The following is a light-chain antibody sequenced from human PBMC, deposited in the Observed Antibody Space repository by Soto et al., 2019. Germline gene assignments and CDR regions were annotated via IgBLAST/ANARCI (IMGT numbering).Light chain of an antibody. Sequence: EIVLTQSPGTLSLSPGERATLSCRASQSVNNNYLAWHQQQPGQAPRLLILGASSRATVIPDRFSGSGSGTDFTLTISRVEPEDFAVYYCQQYGSSLITFGQGTRLEIK. CDR2: GAS. CDR3: QQYGSSLIT. J-gene: IGKJ5*01. CDR1: QSVNNNY. V-gene: IGKV3-20*01.